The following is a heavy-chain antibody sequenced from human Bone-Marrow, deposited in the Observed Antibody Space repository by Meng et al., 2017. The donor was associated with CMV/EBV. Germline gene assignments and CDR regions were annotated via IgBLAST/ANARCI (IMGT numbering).Heavy chain of an antibody. Sequence: GESLKISCAASGFTFSSYGMHWVRQAPGKGLEWVAVIWYDGSNKYYADSVKGRFTISRDNSKNTLYQQMNSLRAEETAVYYWAKDRGNSSPYVMDVWGQATTATSSS. D-gene: IGHD6-6*01. CDR2: IWYDGSNK. V-gene: IGHV3-33*06. CDR1: GFTFSSYG. CDR3: AKDRGNSSPYVMDV. J-gene: IGHJ6*02.